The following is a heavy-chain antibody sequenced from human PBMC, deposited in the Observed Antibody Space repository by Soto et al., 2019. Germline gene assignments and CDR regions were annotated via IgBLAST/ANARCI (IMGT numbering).Heavy chain of an antibody. CDR1: GGSFSVYF. D-gene: IGHD3-10*01. Sequence: PSETLSLTCALSGGSFSVYFWTWIRQSPEKGLEWIGEVTQSGGSNSNPSLSSRVSISLDTSKNQFSLKLTSVTAADSAVYCCARGLPHMEGGVFKRLGNWFDPWGQGTLVTVSS. CDR3: ARGLPHMEGGVFKRLGNWFDP. CDR2: VTQSGGS. V-gene: IGHV4-34*01. J-gene: IGHJ5*02.